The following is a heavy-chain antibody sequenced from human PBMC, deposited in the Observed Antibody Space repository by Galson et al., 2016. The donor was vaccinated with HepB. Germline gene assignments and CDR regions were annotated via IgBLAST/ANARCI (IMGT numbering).Heavy chain of an antibody. Sequence: SLRLSCAGSGFTFSTYAMSWVRQAPGKGLEWVSGISGSGGSTYYADSVKGRFEISRDNSKNTLYLQMNSLRPEDTALYYCARDLYGDYRFWFDPWGQGTLVTVSS. D-gene: IGHD4-17*01. CDR2: ISGSGGST. J-gene: IGHJ5*02. CDR1: GFTFSTYA. CDR3: ARDLYGDYRFWFDP. V-gene: IGHV3-23*01.